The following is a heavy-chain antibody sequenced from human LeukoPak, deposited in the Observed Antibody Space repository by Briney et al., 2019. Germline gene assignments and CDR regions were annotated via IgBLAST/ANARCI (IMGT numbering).Heavy chain of an antibody. J-gene: IGHJ6*02. V-gene: IGHV1-24*01. CDR3: ATPGRKPPMVRGDLDV. CDR1: GYTLTELS. D-gene: IGHD3-10*01. CDR2: FDPKDGET. Sequence: ASVKVSCKVSGYTLTELSMHWVRQAPGKGLEWMGGFDPKDGETIYARKFQGRVTMTEDTSTDTAYMELSSLRSEDTAVYYCATPGRKPPMVRGDLDVWGQGTTVTVSS.